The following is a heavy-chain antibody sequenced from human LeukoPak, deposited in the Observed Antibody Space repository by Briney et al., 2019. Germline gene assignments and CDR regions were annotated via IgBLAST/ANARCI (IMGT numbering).Heavy chain of an antibody. CDR2: INHSGST. Sequence: SETLSLTCADYGGSFSSDYWSWIRQPPGKGLEWIGEINHSGSTNYNPSLKSRVTISVDTSKNQFSLKLSSVTAADTAVYYCARGDYGGNSDWGQGTLVTVSS. CDR3: ARGDYGGNSD. J-gene: IGHJ4*02. D-gene: IGHD4-23*01. V-gene: IGHV4-34*01. CDR1: GGSFSSDY.